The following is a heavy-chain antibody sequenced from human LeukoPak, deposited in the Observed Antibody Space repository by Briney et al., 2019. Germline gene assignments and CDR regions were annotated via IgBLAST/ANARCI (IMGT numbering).Heavy chain of an antibody. CDR2: ISYDGSNK. CDR1: GFTFSSYG. D-gene: IGHD4-17*01. Sequence: PGGSLRLSCAASGFTFSSYGMHWVRQAPGKGLEWVAVISYDGSNKYYADSVKGRFTISRDNSKNTLYLQMNSLRAEDTAVYYCARTNYGDYTNWFDPWGQGTLVTVSS. J-gene: IGHJ5*02. CDR3: ARTNYGDYTNWFDP. V-gene: IGHV3-30*03.